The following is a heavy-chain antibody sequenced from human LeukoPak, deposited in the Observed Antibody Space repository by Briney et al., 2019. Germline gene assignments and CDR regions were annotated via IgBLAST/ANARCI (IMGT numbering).Heavy chain of an antibody. CDR1: GYTFTSYD. CDR3: ANGGKQLRYYYMDV. D-gene: IGHD6-13*01. Sequence: ASVKVSCKASGYTFTSYDINWVRQATGQGLEWMGWMNPNSGNTGYAQKFQGRVTMTRNTSISTAYMELSSLRSEDTAVYYCANGGKQLRYYYMDVWGKGTTVTVSS. V-gene: IGHV1-8*01. CDR2: MNPNSGNT. J-gene: IGHJ6*03.